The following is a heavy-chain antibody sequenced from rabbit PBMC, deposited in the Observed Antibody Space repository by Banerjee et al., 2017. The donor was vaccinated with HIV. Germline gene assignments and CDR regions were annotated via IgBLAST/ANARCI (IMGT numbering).Heavy chain of an antibody. CDR2: IGAGSSGTT. CDR1: GFDFSSYW. D-gene: IGHD6-1*01. V-gene: IGHV1S45*01. Sequence: QEQLKETGGGLVQPGGSLTLSCKASGFDFSSYWMWWVRQAPGKGLEWIACIGAGSSGTTYYASWAKGRFTISKTSSTTVTLQMTSLTVADTATYFCATNAGGAGYGYAGAFDPWGQGTLVTVS. CDR3: ATNAGGAGYGYAGAFDP. J-gene: IGHJ2*01.